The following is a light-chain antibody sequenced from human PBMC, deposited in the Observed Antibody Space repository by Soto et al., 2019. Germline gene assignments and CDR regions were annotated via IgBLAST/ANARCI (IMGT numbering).Light chain of an antibody. V-gene: IGKV3-15*01. CDR3: QQYNNWWT. J-gene: IGKJ1*01. Sequence: DIVMTQSRATLSVSPGERATLSCRASQSVSTNLVWYQQKPGQAPSLLIYGASIRATGIPGRFSGSGSGTEFTLTISSLQSEDFAVYYCQQYNNWWTFGQGTKVDIK. CDR1: QSVSTN. CDR2: GAS.